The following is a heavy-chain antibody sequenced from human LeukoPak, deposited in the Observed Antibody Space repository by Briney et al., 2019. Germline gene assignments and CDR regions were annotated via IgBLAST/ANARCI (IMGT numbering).Heavy chain of an antibody. V-gene: IGHV3-33*08. CDR2: IWYDGSDK. CDR3: ARDLTATGDAFDI. D-gene: IGHD6-25*01. CDR1: VFTFSSYG. J-gene: IGHJ3*02. Sequence: GRSLRLSCAASVFTFSSYGMHWVRQAPGKGLEWVAVIWYDGSDKYYEDSVKGRFTISRDNSKNTVHLQMNSLRAEDTAVYYCARDLTATGDAFDIWGQGTLVTVSS.